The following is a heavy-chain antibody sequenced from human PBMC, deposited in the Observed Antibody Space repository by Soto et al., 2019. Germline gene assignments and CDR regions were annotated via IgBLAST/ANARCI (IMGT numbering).Heavy chain of an antibody. CDR1: GGTFSGYY. J-gene: IGHJ4*02. CDR3: ARGRVIYVWGSYRYFDY. CDR2: INHSGST. Sequence: PSETLSLTCAVYGGTFSGYYWSWIRQPPGKGLEWIGEINHSGSTNYNPSLKSRVTISVDTSKNQFSLKLSSVTAADTAVYYCARGRVIYVWGSYRYFDYWGQGTLVTVSS. V-gene: IGHV4-34*01. D-gene: IGHD3-16*02.